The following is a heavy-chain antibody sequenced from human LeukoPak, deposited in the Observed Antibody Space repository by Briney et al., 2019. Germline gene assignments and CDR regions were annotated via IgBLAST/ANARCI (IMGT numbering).Heavy chain of an antibody. V-gene: IGHV3-48*03. CDR1: GFTFGSYE. Sequence: GGSLRLSCAASGFTFGSYEMNWVRQAPGKGLEWVSYISSSGSTIYYADSVKGRFTISRDNAKNSPYLQMNSLRAEDTAVYYCARGGRYYYDSSGSEFDYWGQGTLVTVSS. J-gene: IGHJ4*02. CDR3: ARGGRYYYDSSGSEFDY. CDR2: ISSSGSTI. D-gene: IGHD3-22*01.